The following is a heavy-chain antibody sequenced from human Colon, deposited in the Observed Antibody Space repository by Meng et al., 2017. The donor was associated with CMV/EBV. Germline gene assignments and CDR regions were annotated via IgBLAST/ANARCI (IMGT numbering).Heavy chain of an antibody. CDR2: IIPILGIA. CDR1: GGTFSSYA. CDR3: ARDLLEYSSALQLDY. J-gene: IGHJ4*02. D-gene: IGHD6-6*01. Sequence: SVKVSCKASGGTFSSYAISWVRQAPGQGLEWMGGIIPILGIANYAQKFQGRVTITADKSTSTAYMELSSLSSEDTAVYYCARDLLEYSSALQLDYWGQGTLVTVSS. V-gene: IGHV1-69*10.